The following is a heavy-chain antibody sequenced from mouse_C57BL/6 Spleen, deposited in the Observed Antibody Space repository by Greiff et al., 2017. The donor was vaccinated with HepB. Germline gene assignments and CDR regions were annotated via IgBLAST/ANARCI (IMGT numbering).Heavy chain of an antibody. D-gene: IGHD2-5*01. Sequence: VQVVESGAELVRPGTSVKVSCKASGYAFTNYLIEWVKQRPGQGLEWIGVINPGSGGTNYNEKFKGKATLTADQSSRTAYMHLSSLTSEDSAVYFCAREDSNYEAWFAYWGQGTLVTVSA. V-gene: IGHV1-54*01. J-gene: IGHJ3*01. CDR1: GYAFTNYL. CDR3: AREDSNYEAWFAY. CDR2: INPGSGGT.